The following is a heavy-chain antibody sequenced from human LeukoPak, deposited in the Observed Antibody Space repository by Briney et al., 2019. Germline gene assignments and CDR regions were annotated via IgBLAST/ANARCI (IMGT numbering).Heavy chain of an antibody. CDR2: VHHSGGT. D-gene: IGHD3-10*01. J-gene: IGHJ4*02. V-gene: IGHV4-4*02. Sequence: PSETLSLTCAVSGGSISSSNWWCWVRQPPGKGLEWIGEVHHSGGTNYNPSLKSRVIISADRSNNRFSLSLNSVTAADTAVFYCARGEEYGSGTVHFDYWGQGILVTVSS. CDR3: ARGEEYGSGTVHFDY. CDR1: GGSISSSNW.